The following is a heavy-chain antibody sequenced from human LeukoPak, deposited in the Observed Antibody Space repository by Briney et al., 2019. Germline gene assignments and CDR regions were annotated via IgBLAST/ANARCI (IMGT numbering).Heavy chain of an antibody. CDR2: IYYSGNT. CDR1: GGPISSGGYY. J-gene: IGHJ4*02. CDR3: ARHPGGSGGYFDY. D-gene: IGHD3-10*01. V-gene: IGHV4-39*01. Sequence: SETLSLTCTVSGGPISSGGYYWSWIRQPPGKGLEWIGHIYYSGNTYYNPSLKSRVTISVDTSKNQFSLKLSSVTAADTAVYYCARHPGGSGGYFDYWGQGTLVTVSS.